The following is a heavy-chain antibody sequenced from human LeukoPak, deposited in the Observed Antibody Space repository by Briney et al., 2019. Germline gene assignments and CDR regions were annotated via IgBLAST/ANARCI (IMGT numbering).Heavy chain of an antibody. CDR1: GFTFSSYG. V-gene: IGHV3-30*03. CDR3: ARWQQLDWGVDY. Sequence: QAGGSLRLSCAASGFTFSSYGMHWVRQAPGKGLEWVAVISYDGSNKYYADSVKGRFTISRDNSKNTLYLQMNSLRAEDTAVYYCARWQQLDWGVDYWGQGTLVTVSS. CDR2: ISYDGSNK. J-gene: IGHJ4*02. D-gene: IGHD6-13*01.